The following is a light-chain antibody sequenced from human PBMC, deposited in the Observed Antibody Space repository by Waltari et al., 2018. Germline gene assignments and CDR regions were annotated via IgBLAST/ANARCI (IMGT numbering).Light chain of an antibody. J-gene: IGKJ1*01. V-gene: IGKV3-20*01. CDR2: DTS. CDR3: QHNVRLPVT. Sequence: IVLTQSPGTLSLSPGESATLSCRASQNVGRSLVWYQQKPGHAPRLLIYDTSTRATGIPDRCSGSGSGTDFSLSIARLEPEDFAVYYCQHNVRLPVTFGQGTKVEI. CDR1: QNVGRS.